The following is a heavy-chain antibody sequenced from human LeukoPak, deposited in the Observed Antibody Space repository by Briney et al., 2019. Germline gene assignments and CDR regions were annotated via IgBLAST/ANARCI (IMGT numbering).Heavy chain of an antibody. V-gene: IGHV1-2*04. D-gene: IGHD3-10*01. CDR1: GYTFTGYY. CDR3: ARGRHLWFGEEHPINI. Sequence: ASVKVSCKASGYTFTGYYMHWVRQAPGQGLEWMGWINPNSGGTNYAQKFQGWVTMTRDTSISTAYMELSRLRSDDTAVYYCARGRHLWFGEEHPINIWGQGTMVTVSS. J-gene: IGHJ3*02. CDR2: INPNSGGT.